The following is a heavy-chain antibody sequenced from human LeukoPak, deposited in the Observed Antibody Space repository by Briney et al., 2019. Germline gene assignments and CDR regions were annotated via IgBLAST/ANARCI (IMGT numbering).Heavy chain of an antibody. Sequence: PSETLSLTCTVSGGSISSSHYYWAWIRQPPGKGLEWIGGIYYSGRTYYNPSLKSRVTISVDTSKNQFSLKLSSVTAADTAVYYCARHLGSSSWFDYWGQGTLVTVSS. CDR1: GGSISSSHYY. V-gene: IGHV4-39*01. J-gene: IGHJ4*02. D-gene: IGHD6-13*01. CDR2: IYYSGRT. CDR3: ARHLGSSSWFDY.